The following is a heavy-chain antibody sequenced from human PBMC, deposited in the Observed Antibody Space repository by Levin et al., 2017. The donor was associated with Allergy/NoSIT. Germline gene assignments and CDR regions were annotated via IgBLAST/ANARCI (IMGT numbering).Heavy chain of an antibody. D-gene: IGHD2-15*01. V-gene: IGHV3-30*18. CDR1: GFTFSSYV. CDR2: ISYDGSNK. J-gene: IGHJ4*02. CDR3: AKDPSYSGGSWLDY. Sequence: SCAASGFTFSSYVMHWVRQAPAKGLEWVAVISYDGSNKYYADSVKGRFTISRDNSKNTLYLQMNSLRAEDTAVYYCAKDPSYSGGSWLDYWGQGTLVTVSS.